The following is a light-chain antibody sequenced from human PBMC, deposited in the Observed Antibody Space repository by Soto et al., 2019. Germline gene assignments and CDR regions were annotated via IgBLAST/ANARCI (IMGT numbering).Light chain of an antibody. CDR3: ETWDSNTVI. V-gene: IGLV4-60*03. Sequence: QPVLTQSSSASASLGSSVKLTCTLSSGHSTYIIAWHQQQPGKAPRYLMKLEGSGTYNKGGGVPDRFSGSSSGADRYLAIYNLQSEDEADYYCETWDSNTVIFGGGTKVTVL. J-gene: IGLJ2*01. CDR1: SGHSTYI. CDR2: LEGSGTY.